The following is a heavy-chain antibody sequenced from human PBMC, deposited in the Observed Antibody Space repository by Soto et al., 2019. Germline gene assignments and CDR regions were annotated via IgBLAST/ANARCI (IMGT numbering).Heavy chain of an antibody. Sequence: QVQLVQSGAEVKKPGASVKVSCKASGYAFTSYGISWVRQAPGQGLEWMGWISAYNGNTKYAQKLQGRVTMSTDPSTSTAYMELRSLRSDDTAVYYRARDAAIGMNDYWGQGTLVTVSS. V-gene: IGHV1-18*01. CDR3: ARDAAIGMNDY. J-gene: IGHJ4*02. D-gene: IGHD1-20*01. CDR2: ISAYNGNT. CDR1: GYAFTSYG.